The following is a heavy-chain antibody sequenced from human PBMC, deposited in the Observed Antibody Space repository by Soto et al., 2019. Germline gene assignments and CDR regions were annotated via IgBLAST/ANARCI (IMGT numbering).Heavy chain of an antibody. V-gene: IGHV4-39*01. J-gene: IGHJ4*02. CDR1: GGSISSSSYY. Sequence: SETLSLTCTVSGGSISSSSYYWGWIRQPPGKGLEWIGSIYYSGSTYYNPSLKSRVTISVDTSKNQFSLKLSSVTAADTAVYYCASAISSGSYYLWGQGTLVTVSS. CDR2: IYYSGST. CDR3: ASAISSGSYYL. D-gene: IGHD3-10*01.